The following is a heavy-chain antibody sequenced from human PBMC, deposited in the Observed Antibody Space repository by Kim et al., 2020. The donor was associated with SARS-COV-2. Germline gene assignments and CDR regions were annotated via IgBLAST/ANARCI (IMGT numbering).Heavy chain of an antibody. J-gene: IGHJ4*02. CDR3: ASHGGNGKSDY. V-gene: IGHV4-34*01. D-gene: IGHD2-15*01. CDR2: INHSGST. CDR1: GGSFSGYY. Sequence: SETLSLTCAVYGGSFSGYYWSWIRQPPGKGLEWIGEINHSGSTNYNPSLKSRVTISVDTSKNHSSLKLSSVTAADTAVYYCASHGGNGKSDYWGQGTLVT.